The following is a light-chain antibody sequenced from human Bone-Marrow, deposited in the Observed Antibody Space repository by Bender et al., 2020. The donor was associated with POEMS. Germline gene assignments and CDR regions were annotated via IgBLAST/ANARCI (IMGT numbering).Light chain of an antibody. CDR2: DVT. J-gene: IGLJ3*02. V-gene: IGLV2-14*03. Sequence: QSALTQPASVSGSPGQSITISCTGTSTDVGGYTYVSWYQQHPGKAPKLLIYDVTNRPSGVSDRFSGSKSGNTASLTISRLQAEDEADYYCSSYISSTTPYWVFGGGTKLTVL. CDR3: SSYISSTTPYWV. CDR1: STDVGGYTY.